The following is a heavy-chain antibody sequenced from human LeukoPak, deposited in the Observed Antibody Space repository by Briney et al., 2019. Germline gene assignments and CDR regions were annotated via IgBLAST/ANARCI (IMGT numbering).Heavy chain of an antibody. CDR2: IIPIFGTA. J-gene: IGHJ4*02. CDR1: GGTFSSYA. D-gene: IGHD1-1*01. CDR3: ARGKTDWTGFDY. V-gene: IGHV1-69*05. Sequence: SVKVSCKASGGTFSSYAISWVRQAPGQGLGWMGGIIPIFGTANYAQKFQGRVTITTDESTSTAYMELSSLRSEDTAVYYCARGKTDWTGFDYWGQGTLVTVSS.